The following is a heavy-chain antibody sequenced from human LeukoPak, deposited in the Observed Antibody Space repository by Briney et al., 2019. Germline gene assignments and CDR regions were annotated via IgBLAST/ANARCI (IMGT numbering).Heavy chain of an antibody. CDR1: GFTFSSYW. V-gene: IGHV4-34*01. CDR2: INHSGST. Sequence: GSLRLSCAASGFTFSSYWMSWVRQAPGKGLEWIGEINHSGSTNYNPSLKTRVTTSVDTSKNQFSLKLTSVTAADTAVYYCARANEERFLEWIGRTVAYWFDPWGQGALVTVSS. CDR3: ARANEERFLEWIGRTVAYWFDP. J-gene: IGHJ5*02. D-gene: IGHD3-3*01.